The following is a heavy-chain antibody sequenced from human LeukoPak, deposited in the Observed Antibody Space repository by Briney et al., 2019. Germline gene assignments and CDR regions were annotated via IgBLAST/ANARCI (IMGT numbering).Heavy chain of an antibody. V-gene: IGHV3-21*01. J-gene: IGHJ4*02. CDR2: ISSSSSYI. CDR3: ARDPYCSGTSCYFDC. CDR1: GFTFSSYN. Sequence: PGGSLRLSCAASGFTFSSYNMNWVRQAPGKGLEWVSSISSSSSYIYYADSVKGRFTISRDNAKNSLYLQMSSLRAEDTAVYYCARDPYCSGTSCYFDCWGQGTLVTVSS. D-gene: IGHD2-2*01.